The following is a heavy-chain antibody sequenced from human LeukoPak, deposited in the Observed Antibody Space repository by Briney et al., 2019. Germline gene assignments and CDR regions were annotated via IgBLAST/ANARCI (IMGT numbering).Heavy chain of an antibody. CDR2: ITGSGTFT. V-gene: IGHV3-23*01. CDR3: AKRSAESSGYFDS. CDR1: GITFINYS. Sequence: GGSLRLSCAASGITFINYSMTWVRQAPGKGLEWVSAITGSGTFTDYADSVRGRFTISRDNSKNTLYLQMNSLRAEDTAIYYCAKRSAESSGYFDSWGQGTLVTVSS. D-gene: IGHD6-19*01. J-gene: IGHJ4*02.